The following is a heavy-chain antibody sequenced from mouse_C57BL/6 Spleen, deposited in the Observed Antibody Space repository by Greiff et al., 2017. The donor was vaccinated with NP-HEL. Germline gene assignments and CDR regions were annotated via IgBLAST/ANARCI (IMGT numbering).Heavy chain of an antibody. V-gene: IGHV5-17*01. Sequence: EVKLMESGGGLVKPGGSLKLSCAASGFTFSDYGMHWVRQAPEKGLEWVAYISSGSSTIYYADTVKGRFTIARDNAKNTMFLQMTSLRSEDTAMYYCARSNWDYFDYWGPGTTLTVSS. CDR2: ISSGSSTI. CDR1: GFTFSDYG. J-gene: IGHJ2*01. CDR3: ARSNWDYFDY.